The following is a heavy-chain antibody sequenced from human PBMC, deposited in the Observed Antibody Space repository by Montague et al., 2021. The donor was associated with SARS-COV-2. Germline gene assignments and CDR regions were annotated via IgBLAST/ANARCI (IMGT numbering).Heavy chain of an antibody. J-gene: IGHJ4*02. V-gene: IGHV3-23*03. D-gene: IGHD3-3*01. CDR2: IYSGGSST. Sequence: SLRLSCAASGFTFSNYAMSWVRQAPGKGLEWVSVIYSGGSSTYYADSVKGRFTISRDNSKNTLYLQMNSLRAEDTAVYYCAKDPHHDFWSGYYYDYWGQGTLVTVFS. CDR1: GFTFSNYA. CDR3: AKDPHHDFWSGYYYDY.